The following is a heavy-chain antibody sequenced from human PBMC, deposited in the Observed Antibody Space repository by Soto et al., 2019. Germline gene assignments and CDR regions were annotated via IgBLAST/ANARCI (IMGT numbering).Heavy chain of an antibody. D-gene: IGHD2-8*02. Sequence: EVQLVESGGDLVRPGGSLRLPCAASGFTFKDYSMTWMRQAPGRGPEWVANIKRDGLEKYYAESVRGRFVISRDDAKKSLYLQLNSLRVEDTAVYYCARHTWWHFDWGQGTLVTVSS. J-gene: IGHJ4*02. CDR3: ARHTWWHFD. V-gene: IGHV3-7*04. CDR2: IKRDGLEK. CDR1: GFTFKDYS.